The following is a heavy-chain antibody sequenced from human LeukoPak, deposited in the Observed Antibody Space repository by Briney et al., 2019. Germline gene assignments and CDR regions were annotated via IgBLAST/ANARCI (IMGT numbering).Heavy chain of an antibody. CDR2: ISGSGGST. J-gene: IGHJ4*02. CDR3: GKWFVRCSSTSSPYRFFDY. D-gene: IGHD2-2*01. Sequence: GGSLRLSCAASGFTFSSYAMSWVRQAPGKGLEWVSAISGSGGSTYYADSVKGRFTISRDNSKNTLYLQMNSLRAEDTAVYYCGKWFVRCSSTSSPYRFFDYWDQGALVTVSS. CDR1: GFTFSSYA. V-gene: IGHV3-23*01.